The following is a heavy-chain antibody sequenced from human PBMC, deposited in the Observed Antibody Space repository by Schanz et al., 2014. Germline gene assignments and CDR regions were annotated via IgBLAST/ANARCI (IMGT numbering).Heavy chain of an antibody. CDR3: ARVRRRIATPSTPSFRNYYYYAMDV. J-gene: IGHJ6*02. Sequence: QVQLVESGGGVVQPGRSLRLSCAASGFIFSSYGLHWVGQAPGKGLEWVAFIWYDGRNKYYADSVKGRFTISRDNSKNTLYLQMNSLRADDTSVYFCARVRRRIATPSTPSFRNYYYYAMDVWGQGTTVTVSS. V-gene: IGHV3-33*01. CDR1: GFIFSSYG. D-gene: IGHD6-13*01. CDR2: IWYDGRNK.